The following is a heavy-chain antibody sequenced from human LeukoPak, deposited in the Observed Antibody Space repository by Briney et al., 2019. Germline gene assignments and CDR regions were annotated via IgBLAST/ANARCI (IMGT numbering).Heavy chain of an antibody. CDR3: AKFFSGEYSSGGNY. CDR2: ISYDGSNK. Sequence: RGSLRLSCAASGFTFNNYAMHWVRQAPGKGLEWVAVISYDGSNKYYADSVKGRFTIFRDNSKNTLYLQMNSLRAEDTAVYYCAKFFSGEYSSGGNYWGQGTLVTVSS. CDR1: GFTFNNYA. V-gene: IGHV3-30*04. J-gene: IGHJ4*02. D-gene: IGHD6-19*01.